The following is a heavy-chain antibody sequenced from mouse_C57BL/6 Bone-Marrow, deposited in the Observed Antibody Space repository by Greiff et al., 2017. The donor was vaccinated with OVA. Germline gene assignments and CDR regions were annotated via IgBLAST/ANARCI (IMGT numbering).Heavy chain of an antibody. CDR2: SRNKANDYTT. CDR1: GFTFSDFY. V-gene: IGHV7-1*01. D-gene: IGHD1-1*01. J-gene: IGHJ3*01. CDR3: ARDAFYYGSSPPFAY. Sequence: DVMLVESGGGLVQSGRSLRLSCATSGFTFSDFYMEWVRQAPGKGLEWIAASRNKANDYTTEYSASVKGRFIVSRDTSQSILYLQMNALRAEDTAIYYCARDAFYYGSSPPFAYWGQGTLVTVSA.